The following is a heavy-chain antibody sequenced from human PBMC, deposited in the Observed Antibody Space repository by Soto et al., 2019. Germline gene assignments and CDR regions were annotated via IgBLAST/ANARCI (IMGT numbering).Heavy chain of an antibody. CDR1: GGSLSSSSYF. CDR2: IYYSGST. D-gene: IGHD3-10*01. V-gene: IGHV4-39*07. Sequence: SETLSLTCTVSGGSLSSSSYFWGWISQPPGKGLEWIGSIYYSGSTYYNPSLKSRVTVSVDTSKNQFSLKLSSVTAADTAVYYCARGVTMVRGVIHTPYFDYWGQGTLVTVSS. J-gene: IGHJ4*02. CDR3: ARGVTMVRGVIHTPYFDY.